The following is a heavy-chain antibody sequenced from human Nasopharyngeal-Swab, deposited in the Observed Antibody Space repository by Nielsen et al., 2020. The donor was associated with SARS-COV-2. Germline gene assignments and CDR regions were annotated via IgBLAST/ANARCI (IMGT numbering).Heavy chain of an antibody. CDR3: ASETDGFDY. V-gene: IGHV4-59*01. CDR2: IYYSGST. J-gene: IGHJ4*02. Sequence: GSLRLSCTVSGGSISSYYWSWIRQPPGKGLEWIGYIYYSGSTNYNPSLKSRVTISVDMSKNQFSLKLSSVTAADTAVYYCASETDGFDYWGQGTLVTVSS. CDR1: GGSISSYY.